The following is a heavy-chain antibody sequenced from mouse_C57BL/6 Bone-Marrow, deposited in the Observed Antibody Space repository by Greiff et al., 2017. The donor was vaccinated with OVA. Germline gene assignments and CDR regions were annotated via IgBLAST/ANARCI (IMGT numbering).Heavy chain of an antibody. CDR1: GFTFSSYA. CDR2: ISSGGDYI. CDR3: TRDHYYYYYYAMDY. J-gene: IGHJ4*01. Sequence: DVMLVESGEGLVKPGGSLKLSCAASGFTFSSYAMSWVRQTPEKRLEWVAYISSGGDYIYYADTVKGRFTISRDNARNTLYLQMSSLKSEDTAMYYCTRDHYYYYYYAMDYWGQGTSVTVSS. D-gene: IGHD1-1*01. V-gene: IGHV5-9-1*02.